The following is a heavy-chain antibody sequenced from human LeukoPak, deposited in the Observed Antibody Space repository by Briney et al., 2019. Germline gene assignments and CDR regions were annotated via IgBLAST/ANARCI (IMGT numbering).Heavy chain of an antibody. D-gene: IGHD3-3*01. CDR1: GFTFTSSA. Sequence: SVKVSCKASGFTFTSSAMQWVRQARGQRLEWIGWIVVGSGNTNYAQKFQERVTITRDMSTSTAYMELSSLRSEDTAVYYCAAGADFWSGHYYGMDVWGQGTTVTASS. J-gene: IGHJ6*02. CDR2: IVVGSGNT. CDR3: AAGADFWSGHYYGMDV. V-gene: IGHV1-58*02.